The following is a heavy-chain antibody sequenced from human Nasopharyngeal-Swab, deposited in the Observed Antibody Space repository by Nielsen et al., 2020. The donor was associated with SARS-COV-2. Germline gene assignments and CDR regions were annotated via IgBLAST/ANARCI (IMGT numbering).Heavy chain of an antibody. D-gene: IGHD6-6*01. J-gene: IGHJ4*02. CDR1: GFTFSSYA. Sequence: GGSLRLSCAASGFTFSSYAMHWVRQAPGKGLEWVAVISYDGSNKYYADSVKGRLTISRDNSKNTLYLQMNSLRAEDTAVYYCARGSSSYYFDYWGQGTLVTVSS. CDR3: ARGSSSYYFDY. CDR2: ISYDGSNK. V-gene: IGHV3-30-3*01.